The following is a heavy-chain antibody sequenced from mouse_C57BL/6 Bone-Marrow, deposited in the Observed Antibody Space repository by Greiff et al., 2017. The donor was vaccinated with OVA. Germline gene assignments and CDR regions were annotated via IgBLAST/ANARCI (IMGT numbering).Heavy chain of an antibody. V-gene: IGHV1-55*01. CDR2: IYPGSGST. CDR3: ARTPSNSPCAY. D-gene: IGHD2-5*01. Sequence: QVQLQQPGAELVKPGASVKMSCKASGYTFTSYWITWVKQRPGQGLEWIGDIYPGSGSTNYNEKFKSKATLTVDTSSSTAYMQLSSLTSEDAAVYYCARTPSNSPCAYWGQGTLVTVSA. CDR1: GYTFTSYW. J-gene: IGHJ3*01.